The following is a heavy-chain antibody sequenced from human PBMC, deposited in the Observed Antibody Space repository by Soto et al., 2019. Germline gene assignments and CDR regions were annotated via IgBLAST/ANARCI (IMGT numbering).Heavy chain of an antibody. CDR3: AKDWVLFDI. CDR1: GFTFGTYG. D-gene: IGHD3-16*01. CDR2: ISGSGEST. J-gene: IGHJ3*02. V-gene: IGHV3-23*01. Sequence: GSLRLSCAASGFTFGTYGMSWVRQAPGKGLEWVSVISGSGESTYYADSVKGRFTISRDNSKNTLYLQMNSLRAEDTAVYCCAKDWVLFDIWGQGTMVTVSS.